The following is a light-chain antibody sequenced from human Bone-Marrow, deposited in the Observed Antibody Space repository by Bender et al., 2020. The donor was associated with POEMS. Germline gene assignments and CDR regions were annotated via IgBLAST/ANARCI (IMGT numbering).Light chain of an antibody. J-gene: IGLJ3*02. Sequence: QSALTQPASVSGSPGQSITISCAGTNSDADAYNYVSWYQQHPGEAPKLMIYEDSERPSGVSDRFSGSKSGNTASLTISGLQAEDEADYYCCSYADSNTLVFGGGTKMTVL. CDR3: CSYADSNTLV. V-gene: IGLV2-23*01. CDR2: EDS. CDR1: NSDADAYNY.